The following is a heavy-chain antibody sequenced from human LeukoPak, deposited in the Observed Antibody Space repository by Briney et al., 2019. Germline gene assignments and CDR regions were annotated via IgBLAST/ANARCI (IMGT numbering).Heavy chain of an antibody. CDR3: ARRWGSNHYNWFDP. D-gene: IGHD6-13*01. V-gene: IGHV4-4*09. Sequence: SETLSLTCTVSGGSISSYYWSWIRQPPGKGLEWIGYIYTSGSTNYNPSLKSRVTISVDTSKNQFSLKLSSVTAADTAVYYCARRWGSNHYNWFDPWGQGTLVTVSS. CDR1: GGSISSYY. J-gene: IGHJ5*02. CDR2: IYTSGST.